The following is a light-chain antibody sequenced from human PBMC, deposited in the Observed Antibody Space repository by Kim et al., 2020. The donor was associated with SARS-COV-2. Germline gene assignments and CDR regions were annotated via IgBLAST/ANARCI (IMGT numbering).Light chain of an antibody. CDR1: QSVSSY. J-gene: IGKJ5*01. V-gene: IGKV3-11*01. CDR3: QQRRNWPKIT. CDR2: DAS. Sequence: EIVLTQSPATLSLSPGERATLSCRASQSVSSYLAWYQQKPGQAPRLLIYDASNRATGIPARFSGSGSGTDFTLTISSLEPEDFAVYYCQQRRNWPKITFGQGTRREI.